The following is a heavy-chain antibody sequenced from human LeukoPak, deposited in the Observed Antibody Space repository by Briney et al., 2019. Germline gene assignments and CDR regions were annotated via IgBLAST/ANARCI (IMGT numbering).Heavy chain of an antibody. CDR2: ISSSSSYI. V-gene: IGHV3-21*01. CDR1: GFTFSSYS. Sequence: GGSLRLSCAASGFTFSSYSMNWVRQAPGKGLEWVSSISSSSSYIYYADSVKGRFTISRDNAKNSLYLQMDSLRAEDTAVYYCARDMNRPETYYYGMDVWGQGTTVTVSS. J-gene: IGHJ6*02. CDR3: ARDMNRPETYYYGMDV. D-gene: IGHD2-2*01.